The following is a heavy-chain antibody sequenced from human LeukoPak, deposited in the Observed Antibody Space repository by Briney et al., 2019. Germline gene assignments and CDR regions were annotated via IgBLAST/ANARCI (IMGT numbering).Heavy chain of an antibody. CDR1: GASISGSGYY. CDR2: IYSSGST. J-gene: IGHJ4*01. V-gene: IGHV4-61*02. CDR3: AGGYNSGWPDY. D-gene: IGHD5-12*01. Sequence: SETLSLTCNVSGASISGSGYYWTWIRQPAGKGLEWIGRIYSSGSTNFNPSLKSRLTISVDASKNQFSLKLNSVTAADTAVYYCAGGYNSGWPDYWGQGTLVTVSS.